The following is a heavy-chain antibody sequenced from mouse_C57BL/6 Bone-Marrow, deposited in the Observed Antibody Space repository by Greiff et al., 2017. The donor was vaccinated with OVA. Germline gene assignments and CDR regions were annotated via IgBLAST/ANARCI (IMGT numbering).Heavy chain of an antibody. CDR2: IDPETGGT. CDR3: TREEMGNYEWYFDV. CDR1: GYTFTDYE. V-gene: IGHV1-15*01. J-gene: IGHJ1*03. D-gene: IGHD2-1*01. Sequence: QVQLQQSGAELVRPGASVTLSCKASGYTFTDYEMHWVKQTPVHGLEWIGAIDPETGGTAYNQKFKGKAILTADKSSSTAYMELRSLTSEDSAVYYCTREEMGNYEWYFDVWGTGTTVTVSA.